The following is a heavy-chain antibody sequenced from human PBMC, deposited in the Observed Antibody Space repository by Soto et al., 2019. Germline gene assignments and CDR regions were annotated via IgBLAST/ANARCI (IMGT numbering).Heavy chain of an antibody. D-gene: IGHD2-2*01. V-gene: IGHV4-31*03. CDR3: ARGGGSTKVDY. CDR1: GGSITSSGYY. J-gene: IGHJ4*02. CDR2: TSNSGST. Sequence: QVQLQESGPGLVKPSQTLSLTCTVSGGSITSSGYYWSWIRQHPGEGLEWIGFTSNSGSTSYNPALKSRATISVDPSSNQFSLNLRSVTAADTAVYYCARGGGSTKVDYWGQGPLVTGSP.